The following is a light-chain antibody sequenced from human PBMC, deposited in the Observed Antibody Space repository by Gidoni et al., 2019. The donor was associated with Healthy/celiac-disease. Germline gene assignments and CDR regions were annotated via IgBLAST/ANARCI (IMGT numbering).Light chain of an antibody. CDR2: LGS. CDR3: MQALQTPFT. V-gene: IGKV2-28*01. Sequence: DIEMTQSPLSLPVTPGEPASISCRSSQSLLHSNGYNYLDWYLQKPGQSPQLLIYLGSNRASGVPDRFSGSGAGTEFTLKISRVEAEDVGVYYCMQALQTPFTFGPGTKVDIK. CDR1: QSLLHSNGYNY. J-gene: IGKJ3*01.